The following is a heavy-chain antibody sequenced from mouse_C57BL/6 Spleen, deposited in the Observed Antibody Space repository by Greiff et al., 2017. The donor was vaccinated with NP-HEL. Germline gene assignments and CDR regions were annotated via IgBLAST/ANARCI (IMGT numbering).Heavy chain of an antibody. CDR1: GYAFSSSW. J-gene: IGHJ4*01. D-gene: IGHD1-1*02. V-gene: IGHV1-82*01. CDR3: ARIGAILYYYAMDY. Sequence: VQLQQSGPELVKPGASVKISCKASGYAFSSSWMNWVKQRPGKGLEWIGRIYPGDGDTNYNGKFKGKATLTADKSSSTAYMQRSSLTSGDSAVYFCARIGAILYYYAMDYWGQGTSVTVSS. CDR2: IYPGDGDT.